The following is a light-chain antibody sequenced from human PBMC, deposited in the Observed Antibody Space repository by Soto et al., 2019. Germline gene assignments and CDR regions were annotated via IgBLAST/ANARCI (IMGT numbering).Light chain of an antibody. Sequence: DIQMTQSPSSLSAFVGDSVTMSCRASQGIHNFLAWYQHKPGKAPKLLIFGASTLHSGVPSRFSGSGSGKDITLKITNLQPEDVATYYCQKYDMDPPATFGQGTKVDIK. CDR3: QKYDMDPPAT. V-gene: IGKV1-27*01. CDR2: GAS. J-gene: IGKJ1*01. CDR1: QGIHNF.